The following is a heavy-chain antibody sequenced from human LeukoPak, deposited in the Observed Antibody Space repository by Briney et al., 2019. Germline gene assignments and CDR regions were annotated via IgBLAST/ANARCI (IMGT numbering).Heavy chain of an antibody. Sequence: GASVKVSCKASGGTFSSYAISWVRQAPGQGLEWMGRIIPILGIANYAQKFQGRVTITADKSTSTAYMELSSLRSEDTAVYYCARDDWDSSGWPPDYWGQGTLVTVSS. CDR3: ARDDWDSSGWPPDY. D-gene: IGHD6-19*01. CDR2: IIPILGIA. V-gene: IGHV1-69*04. J-gene: IGHJ4*02. CDR1: GGTFSSYA.